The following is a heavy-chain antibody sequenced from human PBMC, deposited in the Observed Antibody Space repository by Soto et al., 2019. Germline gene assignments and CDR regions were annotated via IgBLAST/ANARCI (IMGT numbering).Heavy chain of an antibody. J-gene: IGHJ6*02. CDR1: GYTFTSYA. CDR2: INAGNGNT. CDR3: ARGGAARDYYGMDV. V-gene: IGHV1-3*01. D-gene: IGHD6-6*01. Sequence: GASVKVSCKASGYTFTSYAMHWVRQAPGQRLEWMRWINAGNGNTKYSRKFQGRVTITRDTSASTAYMELSSLRSEDTAVYYCARGGAARDYYGMDVWGQGTTVTVSS.